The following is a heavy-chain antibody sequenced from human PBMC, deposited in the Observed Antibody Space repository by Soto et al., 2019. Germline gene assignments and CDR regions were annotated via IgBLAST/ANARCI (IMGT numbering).Heavy chain of an antibody. J-gene: IGHJ6*02. Sequence: GDSVQVSCKASGSGFINSGIQWVRQAHGQRLEWIGWIVVGSGQTNYAQKFQERVAITRDTSTGTAYIELSSLRSEDTAVYYCAADRPDIGVGWRVWGQGTTVTLSS. CDR3: AADRPDIGVGWRV. CDR2: IVVGSGQT. CDR1: GSGFINSG. V-gene: IGHV1-58*02. D-gene: IGHD2-15*01.